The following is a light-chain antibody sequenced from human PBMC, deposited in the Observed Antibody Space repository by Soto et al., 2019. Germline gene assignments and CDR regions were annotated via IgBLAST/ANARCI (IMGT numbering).Light chain of an antibody. CDR1: SSNIGNNY. CDR3: ATWDSSLSAGRV. Sequence: QSVLTQPPSVSAAPGQKVTISCSGSSSNIGNNYVSWYQQLPGTAPKVLIYDNDKRPSGIPDRFSGSKSGTSATLGITGLQTGDEADYYCATWDSSLSAGRVFGGGTKLTVL. CDR2: DND. V-gene: IGLV1-51*01. J-gene: IGLJ3*02.